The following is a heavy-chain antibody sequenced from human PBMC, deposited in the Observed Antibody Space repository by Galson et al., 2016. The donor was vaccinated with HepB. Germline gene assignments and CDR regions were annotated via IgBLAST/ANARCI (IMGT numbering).Heavy chain of an antibody. Sequence: PALVKPTQTLALTCTFSGFSLTTSGVGVSWIRQPPGKALEWLAVIYWDNDKHYRPSLKSRVTITKAASTNQVVLTMTNMDPADTAVYYCTTGFRYYGSASYYQNNWFDPWGQGTLVTVSS. CDR1: GFSLTTSGVG. J-gene: IGHJ5*02. D-gene: IGHD3-10*01. CDR2: IYWDNDK. V-gene: IGHV2-5*02. CDR3: TTGFRYYGSASYYQNNWFDP.